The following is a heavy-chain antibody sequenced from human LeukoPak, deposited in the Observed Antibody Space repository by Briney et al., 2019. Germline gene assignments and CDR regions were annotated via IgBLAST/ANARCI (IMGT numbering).Heavy chain of an antibody. D-gene: IGHD3-9*01. CDR3: AKNQAYYDILTSYSYFDY. J-gene: IGHJ4*02. V-gene: IGHV3-30*18. CDR1: GFTFSIFG. CDR2: ISYDGINK. Sequence: GGSLRPSCAASGFTFSIFGIHWVRQAPGKGLEWVAVISYDGINKYYADSVRGRFTISRDNSKNTLFLQMNSLRAEDTAVYYCAKNQAYYDILTSYSYFDYWGQGTLVTVSS.